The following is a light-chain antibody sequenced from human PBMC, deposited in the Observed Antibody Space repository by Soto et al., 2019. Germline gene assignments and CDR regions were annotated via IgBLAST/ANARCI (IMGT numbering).Light chain of an antibody. CDR2: AAS. Sequence: IRMTQSPSSLSASTGDRVTITCRASQGISSFLAWYQQKPWKAPKLLIYAASTLQSGVPSRFSGSGSGTDFTLTISCLQSEDFATYYCQQYYSYPRTFGQGTKVDI. CDR1: QGISSF. CDR3: QQYYSYPRT. J-gene: IGKJ1*01. V-gene: IGKV1-8*01.